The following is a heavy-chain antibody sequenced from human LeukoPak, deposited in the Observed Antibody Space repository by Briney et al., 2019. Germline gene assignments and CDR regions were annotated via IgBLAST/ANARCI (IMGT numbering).Heavy chain of an antibody. CDR3: ARQAGTFYFYYYMDV. D-gene: IGHD6-13*01. CDR1: GGSISSYY. Sequence: SETLSLTCTGSGGSISSYYWSWIRQPPGKGLEWIGYIYYSWSTNYNPSLKSRVTISVDTSKNQFSLKVSSVTAADTAVYYCARQAGTFYFYYYMDVWGKGTTVTISS. V-gene: IGHV4-59*08. J-gene: IGHJ6*03. CDR2: IYYSWST.